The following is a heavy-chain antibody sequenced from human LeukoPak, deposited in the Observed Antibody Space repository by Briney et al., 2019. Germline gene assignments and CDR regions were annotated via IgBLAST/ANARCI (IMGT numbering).Heavy chain of an antibody. CDR2: IWYDGSNK. CDR3: ARSLGSGSDY. J-gene: IGHJ4*02. V-gene: IGHV3-33*01. D-gene: IGHD1-26*01. Sequence: PGGSLSLSCAAPGFTFCSYGMHWVRQAPGKGLEWVAVIWYDGSNKYYADSVKGRFTISRDNSKNTLYLQMNSLRAEDTAVYYCARSLGSGSDYWGQGTLVTVSS. CDR1: GFTFCSYG.